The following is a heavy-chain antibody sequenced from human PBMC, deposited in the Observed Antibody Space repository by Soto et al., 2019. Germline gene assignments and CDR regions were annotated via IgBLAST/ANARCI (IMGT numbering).Heavy chain of an antibody. Sequence: QVQLVQSGAEVKKPGASVKVSCEASGYTFTSYAIHWVRQPPGQRLEWMGWINVGNGNTKYSQKFQGRVTITRDTPASTSYMELSSLRYEATAVYFCARSVGAAHSDYWGQGTLVTVSS. V-gene: IGHV1-3*01. CDR2: INVGNGNT. CDR3: ARSVGAAHSDY. CDR1: GYTFTSYA. D-gene: IGHD1-26*01. J-gene: IGHJ4*02.